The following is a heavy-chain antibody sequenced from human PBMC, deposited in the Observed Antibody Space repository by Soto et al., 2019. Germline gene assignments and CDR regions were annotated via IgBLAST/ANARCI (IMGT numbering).Heavy chain of an antibody. Sequence: SETLSLTCTVSGGSVSSGSYYWSWIRQPPGKGLEWIGYIYYSGSTNYIPSLKSRVTISVDTSKNQFSLKLSSVTAADTAVYYCASEALGGTTGYFDYWGQGTVVTVSS. J-gene: IGHJ4*02. V-gene: IGHV4-61*01. CDR1: GGSVSSGSYY. CDR2: IYYSGST. CDR3: ASEALGGTTGYFDY. D-gene: IGHD2-15*01.